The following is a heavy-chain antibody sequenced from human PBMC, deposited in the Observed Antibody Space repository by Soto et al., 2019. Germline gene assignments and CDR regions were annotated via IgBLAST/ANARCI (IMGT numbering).Heavy chain of an antibody. V-gene: IGHV3-30*02. D-gene: IGHD1-26*01. CDR3: AKGPVVGATGEDAFDI. Sequence: DSVKGRFTISRDNSKNTLYLQMNSLRAEDTAVYYCAKGPVVGATGEDAFDIWGQGTMVTVSS. J-gene: IGHJ3*02.